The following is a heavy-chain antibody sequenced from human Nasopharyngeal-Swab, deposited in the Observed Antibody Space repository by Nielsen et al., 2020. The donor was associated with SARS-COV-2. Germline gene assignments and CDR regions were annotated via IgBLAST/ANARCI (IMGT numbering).Heavy chain of an antibody. D-gene: IGHD3-3*01. Sequence: SVKVSCKASGGTFSSYAISWVRQAPGQGLEWMGGITPIFGTANYAQKFQGRVTITADESTSTAYMELSSLRSEDTAVYYCARETLDNYDLPLGMDVWGQGTTVTVS. J-gene: IGHJ6*02. CDR1: GGTFSSYA. CDR3: ARETLDNYDLPLGMDV. V-gene: IGHV1-69*13. CDR2: ITPIFGTA.